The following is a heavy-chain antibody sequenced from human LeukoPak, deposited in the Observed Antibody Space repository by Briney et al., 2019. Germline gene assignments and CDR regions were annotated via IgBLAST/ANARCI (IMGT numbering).Heavy chain of an antibody. CDR1: GFIFSSHA. CDR2: TWYSGNDE. V-gene: IGHV3-33*08. CDR3: ARSKKYYFDV. J-gene: IGHJ2*01. D-gene: IGHD2-2*01. Sequence: GGSLRLSCTASGFIFSSHAMHWVRQAPGKGLEWVAITWYSGNDEYYADSVKGRCTISRDNSRNTLYLQMNSLRPEDTAVYYCARSKKYYFDVWGRGTLVTVSS.